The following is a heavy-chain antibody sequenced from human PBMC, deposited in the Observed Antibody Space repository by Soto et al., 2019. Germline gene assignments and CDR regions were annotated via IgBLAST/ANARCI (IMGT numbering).Heavy chain of an antibody. V-gene: IGHV3-23*01. D-gene: IGHD3-10*01. J-gene: IGHJ4*02. CDR2: VSANGQGI. CDR1: GFTFSGSA. CDR3: AKDRHYPRDYFHY. Sequence: PGGSLRVSCAASGFTFSGSAISWVRQSPGKGLEWVSAVSANGQGIYYADSVRGRFTISRDNSKNTVFLHMDSLSAEDTAVYYCAKDRHYPRDYFHYWGQGTLVTVSS.